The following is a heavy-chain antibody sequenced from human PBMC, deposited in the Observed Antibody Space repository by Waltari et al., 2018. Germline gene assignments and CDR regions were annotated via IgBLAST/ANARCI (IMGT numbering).Heavy chain of an antibody. J-gene: IGHJ6*02. Sequence: QVQLVQSGGGVVQPGGSLRLSCADSRLYEIAWIRQTPGKSLDWLALISYDGEKKFYADSVQGRFTVSRDNSNSTLYLQMNSLRAEDTGIYYCARPKFYHGDYPAGIDVWGQGTTVTVSS. D-gene: IGHD4-17*01. V-gene: IGHV3-30*07. CDR3: ARPKFYHGDYPAGIDV. CDR2: ISYDGEKK. CDR1: RLYE.